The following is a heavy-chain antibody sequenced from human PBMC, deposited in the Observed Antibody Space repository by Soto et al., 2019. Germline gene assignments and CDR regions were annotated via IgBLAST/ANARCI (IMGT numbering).Heavy chain of an antibody. CDR1: GFSFDNYG. J-gene: IGHJ4*02. D-gene: IGHD3-16*01. CDR2: IKSDGTST. CDR3: AQLGLMTFSHKHYFNH. V-gene: IGHV3-23*01. Sequence: VGSLRLSCVASGFSFDNYGMSWVRQAPGEGLEWVSAIKSDGTSTYYAASVEDRFTISRDNSKNTLYLQLNSPRAEDTAVYYCAQLGLMTFSHKHYFNHWGRGTLVTVSS.